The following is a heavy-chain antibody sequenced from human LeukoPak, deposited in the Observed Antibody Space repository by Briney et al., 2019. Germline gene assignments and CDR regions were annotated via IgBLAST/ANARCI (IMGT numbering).Heavy chain of an antibody. CDR1: GYTLTSYG. Sequence: ASVKVSCKASGYTLTSYGISWVRQAPGHGHEWMGWMSTYNGNTNNAQKLQGRVTMTTDTSTRTAYMELRSLSSDDTAVYYCASGQDYGSGSYQDYWGQGTLVTVSS. D-gene: IGHD3-10*01. V-gene: IGHV1-18*01. CDR2: MSTYNGNT. J-gene: IGHJ4*02. CDR3: ASGQDYGSGSYQDY.